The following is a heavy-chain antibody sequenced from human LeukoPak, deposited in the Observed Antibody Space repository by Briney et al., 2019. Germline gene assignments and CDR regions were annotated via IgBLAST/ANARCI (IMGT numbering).Heavy chain of an antibody. CDR2: INPNSGGT. D-gene: IGHD3-10*01. CDR3: ARDRARDGMDV. J-gene: IGHJ6*02. Sequence: ASVKVSCKASGYTFNSSYMHWVRQAPGQGLEWMGWINPNSGGTNYAQKFQGWVTMTRDTSFSTAYMELSRLRSDDTAVYYCARDRARDGMDVWGQGTTVTVSS. CDR1: GYTFNSSY. V-gene: IGHV1-2*04.